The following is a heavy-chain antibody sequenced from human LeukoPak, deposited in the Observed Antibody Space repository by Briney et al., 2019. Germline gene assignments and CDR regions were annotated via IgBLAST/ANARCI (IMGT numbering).Heavy chain of an antibody. Sequence: ASVKVSCKASGYTFTSYDINWVRQATGQGLEWMGWMNPNSGNTAYAQKFQGRVIITTNTSISTAYMELSSLRSEETAVFYCSGGSRGIADSRFDAFDIWRQGTMVTVSS. CDR2: MNPNSGNT. CDR1: GYTFTSYD. CDR3: SGGSRGIADSRFDAFDI. V-gene: IGHV1-8*01. J-gene: IGHJ3*02. D-gene: IGHD6-13*01.